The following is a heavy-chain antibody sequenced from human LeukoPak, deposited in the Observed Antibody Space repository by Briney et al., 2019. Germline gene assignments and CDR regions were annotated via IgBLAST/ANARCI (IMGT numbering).Heavy chain of an antibody. CDR2: ISYDGSNR. V-gene: IGHV3-30*04. Sequence: PGRSLRLSCAASGFTFSSYAMHWVRQAPGKGLEWVAGISYDGSNRYYADSVKGRFTISRDNSKNTLYLQMNSLRAEDTAVYYCARCAYGSGSYYIAYYYYGMDVWGKGTTVTVSS. D-gene: IGHD3-10*01. CDR1: GFTFSSYA. CDR3: ARCAYGSGSYYIAYYYYGMDV. J-gene: IGHJ6*04.